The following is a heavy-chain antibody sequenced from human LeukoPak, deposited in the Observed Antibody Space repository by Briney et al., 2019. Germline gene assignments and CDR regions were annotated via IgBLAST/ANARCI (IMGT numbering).Heavy chain of an antibody. CDR2: IYHSGST. CDR3: AREVGYSSGWLD. D-gene: IGHD6-19*01. Sequence: SETLSLTCTVSGGSISSGGYYWSWIRQPPGKGLEWIGYIYHSGSTYYNPSLKSRVTISVDTSKNQFSLKLSSVTAADTAVYYCAREVGYSSGWLDWGQGTLVTVSS. V-gene: IGHV4-30-2*01. J-gene: IGHJ4*02. CDR1: GGSISSGGYY.